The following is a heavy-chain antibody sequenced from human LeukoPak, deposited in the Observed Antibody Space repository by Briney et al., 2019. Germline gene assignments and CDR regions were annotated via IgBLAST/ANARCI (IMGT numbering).Heavy chain of an antibody. Sequence: GASVKVSCKXSGYTFTGYYMHWVRQAPGQGLEWMGWINPNSGGTNYSQKFQGRVTMTRDTSISTAYMELSRLRSDDTAVYYCASTGSGSYYGLTDYWGQGTLVTVSS. J-gene: IGHJ4*02. CDR2: INPNSGGT. CDR1: GYTFTGYY. V-gene: IGHV1-2*02. D-gene: IGHD3-10*01. CDR3: ASTGSGSYYGLTDY.